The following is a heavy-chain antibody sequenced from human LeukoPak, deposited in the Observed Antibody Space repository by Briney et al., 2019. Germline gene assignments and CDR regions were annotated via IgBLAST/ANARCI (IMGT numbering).Heavy chain of an antibody. Sequence: GGSLRLSCAASGFTFSSHAMSWVRQSPEKGLEWVSAISDSGGSTYYADSVKGRFTISRDNSKNTLYLQMNSLRAEDTAVYYCAKGDYYDSSGYYPLGYWGQGTLVTVSS. CDR3: AKGDYYDSSGYYPLGY. V-gene: IGHV3-23*01. CDR1: GFTFSSHA. D-gene: IGHD3-22*01. CDR2: ISDSGGST. J-gene: IGHJ4*02.